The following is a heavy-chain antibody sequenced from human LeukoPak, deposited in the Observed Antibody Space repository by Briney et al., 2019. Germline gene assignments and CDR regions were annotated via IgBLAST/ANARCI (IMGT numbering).Heavy chain of an antibody. D-gene: IGHD4-17*01. CDR3: ATDRSVTTIDYYYYGMDV. Sequence: ASVKVSCKASGGTFSSSSISWVRQAPGQGLEWMGGIIPIFGTANYAQKFQGRVTITADESTRTAYMELSSLRSEDTAVYYCATDRSVTTIDYYYYGMDVWGQGTTVTVSS. CDR2: IIPIFGTA. V-gene: IGHV1-69*13. J-gene: IGHJ6*02. CDR1: GGTFSSSS.